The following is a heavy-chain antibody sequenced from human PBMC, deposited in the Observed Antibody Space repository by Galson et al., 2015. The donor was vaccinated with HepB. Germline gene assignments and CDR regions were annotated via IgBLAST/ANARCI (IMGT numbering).Heavy chain of an antibody. CDR2: ISVSGTDT. Sequence: SLRLSCAASGYSFSTYAMSWVRQVPGKGLEWVSGISVSGTDTYYGDSVGGRFTISRDNSKNTLYLQVKTLRVEDTAVYYCAKEQTGYQTAGFDSWGQGTLVTVSS. V-gene: IGHV3-23*01. CDR1: GYSFSTYA. D-gene: IGHD3-9*01. CDR3: AKEQTGYQTAGFDS. J-gene: IGHJ4*02.